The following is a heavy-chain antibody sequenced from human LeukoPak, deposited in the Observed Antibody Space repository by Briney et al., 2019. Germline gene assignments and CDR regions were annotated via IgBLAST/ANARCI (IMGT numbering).Heavy chain of an antibody. CDR1: GGSFSDNY. CDR3: ARGGREYGDYIIVSAFDI. J-gene: IGHJ3*02. CDR2: LDHSGST. V-gene: IGHV4-34*01. D-gene: IGHD4-17*01. Sequence: PSETLSLTCAVYGGSFSDNYWSWIRQSPGKGLEWIGELDHSGSTNYNPSLKSRVTISVDTSKNQFSLKLSSVTAADTAVYYCARGGREYGDYIIVSAFDIWGQGTMVTVSS.